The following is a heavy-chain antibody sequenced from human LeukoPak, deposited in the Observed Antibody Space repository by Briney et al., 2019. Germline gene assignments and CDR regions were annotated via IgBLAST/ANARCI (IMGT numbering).Heavy chain of an antibody. CDR2: ISGSGGST. J-gene: IGHJ5*02. Sequence: GGSLRLSCSASGFTFSAFSLSWVRQAPGKGLEWVSAISGSGGSTYYADSVKGRFTISRDNSKNTLYLQMNSLRAEDTAVYYCAKDRRYCSGGSCYRWFDPWGQGTLVTVSS. V-gene: IGHV3-23*01. CDR1: GFTFSAFS. D-gene: IGHD2-15*01. CDR3: AKDRRYCSGGSCYRWFDP.